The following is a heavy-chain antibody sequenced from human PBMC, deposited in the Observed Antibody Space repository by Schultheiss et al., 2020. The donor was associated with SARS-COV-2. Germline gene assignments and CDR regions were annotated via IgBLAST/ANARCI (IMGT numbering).Heavy chain of an antibody. V-gene: IGHV3-23*01. CDR2: TSYSGGNT. Sequence: GESLKISCAASGFTFSSYGMHWVRQAPGKGLEWVSATSYSGGNTDFADSVKGRFTISRDNSKNTLYLQMNSLRAEDTAVYYCANHCTNGVCSTLSYYYGMDVWGQGTTVTVSS. J-gene: IGHJ6*02. D-gene: IGHD2-8*01. CDR3: ANHCTNGVCSTLSYYYGMDV. CDR1: GFTFSSYG.